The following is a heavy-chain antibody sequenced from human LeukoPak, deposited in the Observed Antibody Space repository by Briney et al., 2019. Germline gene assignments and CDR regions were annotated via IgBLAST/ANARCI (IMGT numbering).Heavy chain of an antibody. CDR2: ISGSGGST. Sequence: QPGGSLRLSCAASGFTFSSYAMSWVRQAPGKGLEWVSAISGSGGSTYYADSVKGRFTISRDNSKNTLYLQMNSLRAEDTAVYYCAKVIVGITGTTRNRWFDPCGQGPLVTVSS. D-gene: IGHD1-7*01. CDR3: AKVIVGITGTTRNRWFDP. V-gene: IGHV3-23*01. J-gene: IGHJ5*02. CDR1: GFTFSSYA.